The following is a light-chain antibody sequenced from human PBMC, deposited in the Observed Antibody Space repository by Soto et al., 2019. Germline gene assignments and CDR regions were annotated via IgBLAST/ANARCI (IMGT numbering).Light chain of an antibody. CDR1: SSDVGAYDR. Sequence: QSVLTQPPSVSGSPGQSVTISCTGTSSDVGAYDRVSWYQQPPGTAPRVMIYDVSNRPSGVPDRFSGSKSGNTASLTISGLLPEDEADYYCSSVTTKTTLVFGGGTKLTVL. J-gene: IGLJ2*01. V-gene: IGLV2-18*02. CDR3: SSVTTKTTLV. CDR2: DVS.